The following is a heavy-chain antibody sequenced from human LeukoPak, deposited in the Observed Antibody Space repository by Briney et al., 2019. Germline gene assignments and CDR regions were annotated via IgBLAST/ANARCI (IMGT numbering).Heavy chain of an antibody. CDR1: GFTFSSYG. CDR2: ISYDGSNQ. CDR3: AKDLFLYGSSGYPRCPDY. J-gene: IGHJ4*02. D-gene: IGHD3-22*01. V-gene: IGHV3-30*18. Sequence: GRSLRLSCAASGFTFSSYGIHWVRQAPGKGLERVAVISYDGSNQYHADSVKGRFTISRDNSRNTLYLQMNSLRAEDSAVYYCAKDLFLYGSSGYPRCPDYWGQGTLVTVSS.